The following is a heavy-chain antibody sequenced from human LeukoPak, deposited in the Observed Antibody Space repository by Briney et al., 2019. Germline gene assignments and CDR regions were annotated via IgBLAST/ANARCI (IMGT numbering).Heavy chain of an antibody. CDR1: GESFSDYY. D-gene: IGHD3-3*01. CDR3: ARGQYLRDTILRFLGWSPYFDS. Sequence: PSETLSLTCAVYGESFSDYYWSWIRQPPGKGLEWIGEINHSGATNYNPSLKSRVTISVDTSKNQFSLKLSSVTAADTAVYYCARGQYLRDTILRFLGWSPYFDSWGQGTLVTVSS. J-gene: IGHJ4*02. CDR2: INHSGAT. V-gene: IGHV4-34*01.